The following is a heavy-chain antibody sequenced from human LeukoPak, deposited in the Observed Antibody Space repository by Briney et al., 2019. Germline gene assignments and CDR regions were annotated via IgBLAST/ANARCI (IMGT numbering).Heavy chain of an antibody. CDR2: ISSSSSYI. D-gene: IGHD3-22*01. J-gene: IGHJ3*02. CDR3: ARVRYYDSSGYYSDAFDI. Sequence: PGGSLRLSCAASGFTFSSYSMNWVRQAPGKGLEWVSSISSSSSYIYYADSVKGRFTISRDNAKNSLYLQMNSLRAEDTAVYYCARVRYYDSSGYYSDAFDIWGQGTMVTVSS. CDR1: GFTFSSYS. V-gene: IGHV3-21*01.